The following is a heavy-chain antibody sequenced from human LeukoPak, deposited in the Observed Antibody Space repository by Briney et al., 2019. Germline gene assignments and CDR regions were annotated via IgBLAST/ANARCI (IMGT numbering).Heavy chain of an antibody. CDR2: INPISGGT. J-gene: IGHJ4*02. Sequence: GASVKVSCKASGYTFTANYIHWVRQAPGQGLGWMGWINPISGGTIYAQKFQDRVTVTRGTSINTAYMELSRLRSDDTAVYYCARDSSRVAGTYFFDYWGQGTLVTVSS. CDR3: ARDSSRVAGTYFFDY. V-gene: IGHV1-2*02. D-gene: IGHD6-19*01. CDR1: GYTFTANY.